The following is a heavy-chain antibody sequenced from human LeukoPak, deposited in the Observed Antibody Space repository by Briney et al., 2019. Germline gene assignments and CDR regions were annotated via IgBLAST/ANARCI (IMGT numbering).Heavy chain of an antibody. CDR3: AKKKVGAALYYGMDV. CDR1: GFTFSSYA. J-gene: IGHJ6*02. Sequence: GSLRLSCAASGFTFSSYAMSWVRQAPGKGLEWVSAISGSGGSTYYADSVKGRSTISRDNSKNTLYLQMNSLRAEDTAVYYCAKKKVGAALYYGMDVWGQGTTVTVSS. CDR2: ISGSGGST. V-gene: IGHV3-23*01. D-gene: IGHD1-26*01.